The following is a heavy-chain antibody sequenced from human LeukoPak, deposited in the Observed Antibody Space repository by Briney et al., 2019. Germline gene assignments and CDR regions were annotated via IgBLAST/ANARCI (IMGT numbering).Heavy chain of an antibody. CDR1: GFTFDDYA. V-gene: IGHV3-9*01. CDR2: ISWNSGSI. Sequence: PGRSLRLSCAASGFTFDDYATHWVRQAPGKGLEWVSGISWNSGSIGYADSVKGRFTISRDNAKNSLYLQMNSLRAEDTALYYCAKASGYYGMDVWGQGTTVTVSS. CDR3: AKASGYYGMDV. J-gene: IGHJ6*02.